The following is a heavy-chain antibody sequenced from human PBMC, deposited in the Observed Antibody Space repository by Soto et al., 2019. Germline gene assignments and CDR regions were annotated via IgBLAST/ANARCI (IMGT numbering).Heavy chain of an antibody. CDR3: ARGDYGDYGSYYYGMDV. CDR1: GFTFSDYY. D-gene: IGHD4-17*01. Sequence: PGGSLRLSCAASGFTFSDYYMSWIRQAPGKGLEWVSYISSGSSYTNYADSVKGRFTISRDNAKNSLYLQMNSLRAEDTAVYYCARGDYGDYGSYYYGMDVWGQGTTVTVSS. CDR2: ISSGSSYT. V-gene: IGHV3-11*06. J-gene: IGHJ6*02.